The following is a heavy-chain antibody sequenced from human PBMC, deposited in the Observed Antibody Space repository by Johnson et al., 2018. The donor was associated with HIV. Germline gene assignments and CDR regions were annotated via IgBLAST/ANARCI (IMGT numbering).Heavy chain of an antibody. CDR1: GFTFSSYA. J-gene: IGHJ3*01. Sequence: VQLVESGGGVVQPGRSLRLSCAASGFTFSSYAMHWVRQAPGKGLEWVSLIYSDGSTSYADSVKGRFTISRENSKNMVYLQMNSLRAEDTAVYYCAKERGISGGFDFWGQGTMVTVSS. CDR2: IYSDGST. V-gene: IGHV3-66*01. D-gene: IGHD2-15*01. CDR3: AKERGISGGFDF.